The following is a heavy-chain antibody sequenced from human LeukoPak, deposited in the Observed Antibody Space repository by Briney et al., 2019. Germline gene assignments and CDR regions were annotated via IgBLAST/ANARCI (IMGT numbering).Heavy chain of an antibody. CDR3: AKDGVAPYYYYMDV. J-gene: IGHJ6*03. CDR1: GFTFSTYG. D-gene: IGHD2-15*01. Sequence: GGSLRLSCTVSGFTFSTYGMHWVRQAPGKGLEWVTLISYDGSTKYYSDSVKGRFTLSRDNSKNTLYLQMNSLRAEDTAVYYCAKDGVAPYYYYMDVWGKGTTVTISS. CDR2: ISYDGSTK. V-gene: IGHV3-30*18.